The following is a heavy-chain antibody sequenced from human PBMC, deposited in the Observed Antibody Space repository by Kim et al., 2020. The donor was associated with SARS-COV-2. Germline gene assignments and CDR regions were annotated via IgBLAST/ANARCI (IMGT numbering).Heavy chain of an antibody. CDR2: INAGNGNT. CDR3: ARLYCSSTSCSFYYGMDV. D-gene: IGHD2-2*01. V-gene: IGHV1-3*01. CDR1: GYTFTSYA. Sequence: ASVKVSCKASGYTFTSYAMHWVRQAPGQRLEWMGWINAGNGNTKYSQKFQGRVTITRDTSASTAYMELSSLRSEDTAVYYCARLYCSSTSCSFYYGMDVWGQGTTVTVSS. J-gene: IGHJ6*02.